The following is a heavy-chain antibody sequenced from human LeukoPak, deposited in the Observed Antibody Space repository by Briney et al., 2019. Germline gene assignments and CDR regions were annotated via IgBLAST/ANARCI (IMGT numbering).Heavy chain of an antibody. CDR1: GYTFTGYY. CDR2: INPNSGGA. D-gene: IGHD3-3*01. CDR3: ARLTYYDFWSGYNYAFDI. J-gene: IGHJ3*02. Sequence: GASVKVSCKASGYTFTGYYMHWVRQAPGQGIEWMGWINPNSGGANYAQKFQGRVTMTRDTSISTAYMELSRLRSDDTAVYYCARLTYYDFWSGYNYAFDIWGQGTMVTVSS. V-gene: IGHV1-2*02.